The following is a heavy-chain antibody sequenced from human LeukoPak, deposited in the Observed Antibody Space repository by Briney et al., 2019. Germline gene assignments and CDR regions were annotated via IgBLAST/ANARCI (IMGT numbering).Heavy chain of an antibody. D-gene: IGHD2-2*01. J-gene: IGHJ4*02. V-gene: IGHV4-30-4*01. CDR3: ARVKDIVVVPAARPFDY. CDR2: IYYSGST. Sequence: SQTLSLTCTVSGGSISSGDYYWSWIRQPPGKGLEWIGYIYYSGSTYYNPSLKSRVTISVDTSENQFSLKLSSVTAADTAVYYCARVKDIVVVPAARPFDYWGQGTLVTVSS. CDR1: GGSISSGDYY.